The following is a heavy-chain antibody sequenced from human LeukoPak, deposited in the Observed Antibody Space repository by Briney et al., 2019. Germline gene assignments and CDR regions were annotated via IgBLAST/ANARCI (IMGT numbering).Heavy chain of an antibody. CDR2: ISSSSSTI. CDR1: GFTFSSYS. D-gene: IGHD2-21*01. Sequence: GGSLRLSCAASGFTFSSYSMNWVRQAPGKGLEWVSYISSSSSTIYYAESVEGRFTISRDNAKNSLYLQMNSLRAEDTAVYYCARDRPYFRGAFDIWGQGTMVTVSS. CDR3: ARDRPYFRGAFDI. V-gene: IGHV3-48*04. J-gene: IGHJ3*02.